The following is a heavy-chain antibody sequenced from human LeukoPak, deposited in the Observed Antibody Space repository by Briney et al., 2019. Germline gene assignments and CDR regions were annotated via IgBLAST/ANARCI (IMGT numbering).Heavy chain of an antibody. CDR3: AREHYDSSGYSNWFDP. J-gene: IGHJ5*02. D-gene: IGHD3-22*01. CDR1: GGTFSSYA. V-gene: IGHV1-69*06. CDR2: IIPIFGTA. Sequence: ASVTVSCKASGGTFSSYAISWVRQAPGQGLEWMGGIIPIFGTANYAQKFQGRVTITADKSTSTAYMELSSLRSEDTAVYYCAREHYDSSGYSNWFDPWGQGTLVTVSS.